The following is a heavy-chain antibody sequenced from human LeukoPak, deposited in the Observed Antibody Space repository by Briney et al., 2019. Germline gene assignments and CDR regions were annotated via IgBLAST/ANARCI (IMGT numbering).Heavy chain of an antibody. Sequence: SETLSFTCAVSGYSISSGYYWGWIRQPPGKGLEWIGSIYHSGSTYYNPSLKSRVTISVDTSKNQFSLKLSSVTAADTAVYYCARVSFTMVRGVINYFDYWGQGTLVTVSS. CDR3: ARVSFTMVRGVINYFDY. V-gene: IGHV4-38-2*01. CDR2: IYHSGST. J-gene: IGHJ4*02. CDR1: GYSISSGYY. D-gene: IGHD3-10*01.